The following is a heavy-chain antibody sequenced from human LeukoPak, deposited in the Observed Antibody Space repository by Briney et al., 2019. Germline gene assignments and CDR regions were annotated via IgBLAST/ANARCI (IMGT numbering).Heavy chain of an antibody. CDR2: IYPGDSDT. CDR1: GYSFTSYW. CDR3: ARDVGETGTTEAHFDY. V-gene: IGHV5-51*01. J-gene: IGHJ4*02. D-gene: IGHD1-1*01. Sequence: GESLKISCKGSGYSFTSYWIGWVRPMPGKGLEWMGIIYPGDSDTRYSPSFQGQVTISADKSISTAYLQWSSLKASDTAMYYCARDVGETGTTEAHFDYWGQGTLVTVSS.